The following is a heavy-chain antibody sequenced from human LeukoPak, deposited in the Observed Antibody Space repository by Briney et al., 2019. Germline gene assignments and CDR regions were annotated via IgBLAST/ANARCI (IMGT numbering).Heavy chain of an antibody. CDR3: ARDRTTAYYYYYGMDV. J-gene: IGHJ6*02. D-gene: IGHD4-17*01. V-gene: IGHV3-30-3*01. Sequence: PGRSLRLSCAASGFTFSSYAMHWVRQAPGKGLEWVAVISYDGSNKYYADSVKGRFTISRDNSKNTLYLQMNSLRAEDTAVYYCARDRTTAYYYYYGMDVWGQGTTVTVSS. CDR1: GFTFSSYA. CDR2: ISYDGSNK.